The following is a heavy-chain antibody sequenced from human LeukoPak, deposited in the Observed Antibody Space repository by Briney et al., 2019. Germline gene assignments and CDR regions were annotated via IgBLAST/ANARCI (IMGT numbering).Heavy chain of an antibody. V-gene: IGHV3-23*01. CDR1: GFTFSSYA. CDR3: AKYQGSTQRGTAFDY. Sequence: GGSLRLSCAASGFTFSSYAMSWVRQAPGKGLEWVSAISGSGGSTYYADSVKGRFTISRDNSKNTLYLQMNSLRAEDTAVYYCAKYQGSTQRGTAFDYWGQGTLVTVSS. J-gene: IGHJ4*02. CDR2: ISGSGGST. D-gene: IGHD6-25*01.